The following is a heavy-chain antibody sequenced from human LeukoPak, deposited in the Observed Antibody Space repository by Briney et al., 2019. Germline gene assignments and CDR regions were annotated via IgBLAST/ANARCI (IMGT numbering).Heavy chain of an antibody. V-gene: IGHV3-23*01. Sequence: GRSLRLSCAASGFTFSSYAMSWVGQAPGKGLEWVSTIRSGGGYTYYADSVKGRFTISRDNSKNTLYLQMNSLRAEDTAVYNCAKSLYYSYYMDVWGKGTTVTVSS. CDR2: IRSGGGYT. CDR3: AKSLYYSYYMDV. CDR1: GFTFSSYA. J-gene: IGHJ6*03.